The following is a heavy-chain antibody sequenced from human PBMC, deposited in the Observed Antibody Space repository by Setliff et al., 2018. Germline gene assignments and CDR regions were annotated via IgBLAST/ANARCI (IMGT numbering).Heavy chain of an antibody. D-gene: IGHD2-15*01. CDR2: IIPIFGTP. J-gene: IGHJ4*02. CDR3: ARDGAYCSGGSCYSFDY. CDR1: GYTFTNYG. Sequence: ASVKVSCKTSGYTFTNYGISWVRQAPGQGLEWMGAIIPIFGTPNYAQKFQDRVTITAGVSTSTAYMELSSLRSDGTAVYYCARDGAYCSGGSCYSFDYWGQGTLVTV. V-gene: IGHV1-69*13.